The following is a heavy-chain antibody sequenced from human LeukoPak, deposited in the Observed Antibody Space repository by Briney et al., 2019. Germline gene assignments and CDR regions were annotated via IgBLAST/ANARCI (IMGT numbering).Heavy chain of an antibody. J-gene: IGHJ4*02. Sequence: PGGSLRLSCSASGFTFSDYYMSWIRQAPGKGLEWVSYISSSGSTIYYADSVKGRFTISRDNAKNSLYLQMNSLRAEDTAVYYCAREPALGYGDYAGYWGQGTLVTVSS. CDR1: GFTFSDYY. CDR2: ISSSGSTI. D-gene: IGHD4-17*01. CDR3: AREPALGYGDYAGY. V-gene: IGHV3-11*01.